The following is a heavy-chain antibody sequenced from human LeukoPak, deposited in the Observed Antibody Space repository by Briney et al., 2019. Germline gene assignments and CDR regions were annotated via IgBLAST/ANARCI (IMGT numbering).Heavy chain of an antibody. J-gene: IGHJ6*02. CDR2: ISWNSGSI. Sequence: GGSLRLSCAASGFSFDDYAIHWVRQAPGKGLEWVSGISWNSGSIGYADSVKGRFTISRDNSKNTLYLQMNSLRAEDTAVYYCARDSGSGYDILTGYYGTDYYYGMDVWGQGTTVTVSS. CDR3: ARDSGSGYDILTGYYGTDYYYGMDV. CDR1: GFSFDDYA. D-gene: IGHD3-9*01. V-gene: IGHV3-9*01.